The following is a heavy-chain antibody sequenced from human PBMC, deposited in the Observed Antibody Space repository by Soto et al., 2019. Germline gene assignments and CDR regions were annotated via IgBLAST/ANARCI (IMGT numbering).Heavy chain of an antibody. CDR3: ASPRVYDTRGYYFDY. CDR1: GGTFSSHG. Sequence: QVQLVQSGAEVKKPGSSVKVSCKTSGGTFSSHGISWLRQAPGQGLEWMGGIIPIFGTTNYAQKLQGRVAITADESTSTAHMELSSLRSEDTAVYYCASPRVYDTRGYYFDYWGQGTMATVPS. J-gene: IGHJ4*02. V-gene: IGHV1-69*01. D-gene: IGHD3-22*01. CDR2: IIPIFGTT.